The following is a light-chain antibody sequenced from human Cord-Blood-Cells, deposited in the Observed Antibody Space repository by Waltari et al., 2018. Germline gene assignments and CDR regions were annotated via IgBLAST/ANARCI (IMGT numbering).Light chain of an antibody. V-gene: IGLV9-49*01. CDR2: VGTGGIVG. J-gene: IGLJ2*01. Sequence: QPVLTQPPSASASLGASVTLTCTLSRGYSNYKVDWSPQRPGKGPRFVMRVGTGGIVGSKGDGIPDRFSVLGSGLNRYLTIKNIQEEDESDYHCGADHGSGSNFVVFGGGTKLTVL. CDR1: RGYSNYK. CDR3: GADHGSGSNFVV.